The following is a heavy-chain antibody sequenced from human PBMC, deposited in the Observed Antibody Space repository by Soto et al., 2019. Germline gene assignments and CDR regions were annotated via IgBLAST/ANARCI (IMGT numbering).Heavy chain of an antibody. CDR3: AKDYDTKRGPDY. D-gene: IGHD3-3*01. CDR2: ISGSGDNT. Sequence: PVGSLRLSCAASGFTFSNYAMNWVRQAPGKGLEWVSGISGSGDNTYYADSVKGRFTISRDNSKSTLYLQMNSLRAEDTAVYYCAKDYDTKRGPDYWGQGTLVTVSS. CDR1: GFTFSNYA. V-gene: IGHV3-23*01. J-gene: IGHJ4*02.